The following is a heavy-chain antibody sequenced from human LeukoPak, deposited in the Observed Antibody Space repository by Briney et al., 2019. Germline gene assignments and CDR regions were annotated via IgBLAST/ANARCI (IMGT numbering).Heavy chain of an antibody. CDR2: ISSSSSYT. D-gene: IGHD3-10*01. CDR1: GFTFSDYY. V-gene: IGHV3-11*06. CDR3: ARDLMVRGVSYYGTDV. J-gene: IGHJ6*04. Sequence: GGSLRLSCADSGFTFSDYYMSWIRQAPGKGPEWVSYISSSSSYTNYADSVKGRFTISRDNAKNSLYLQMNSLRAEDTAVYYCARDLMVRGVSYYGTDVWGKGTTVTVSS.